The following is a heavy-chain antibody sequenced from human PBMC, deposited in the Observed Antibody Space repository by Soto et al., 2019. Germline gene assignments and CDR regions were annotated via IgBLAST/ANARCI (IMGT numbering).Heavy chain of an antibody. Sequence: EVHLVESGGGLVQPGGSLRLSCAASGFTFSGSAMHWVRQASGKGLEWVGRIRNKADNYATAYTASVKGRFIISRDDSKNTAYLQMNSLQTEDMALYYCTRIAPSYNMDVWGQGTTVTVSS. CDR1: GFTFSGSA. D-gene: IGHD2-21*01. CDR2: IRNKADNYAT. V-gene: IGHV3-73*02. CDR3: TRIAPSYNMDV. J-gene: IGHJ6*02.